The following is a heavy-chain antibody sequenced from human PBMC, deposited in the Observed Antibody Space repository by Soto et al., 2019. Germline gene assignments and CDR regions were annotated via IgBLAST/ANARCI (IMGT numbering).Heavy chain of an antibody. CDR1: GFTFSSYE. CDR2: ISSSGSTI. V-gene: IGHV3-48*03. Sequence: PGGSLRLSCAASGFTFSSYEMNWVLQAPGKGLEWVSYISSSGSTIYYADSVKGRFTIYRDNAKNSLYLQMNSLRAEDTAVYYCARDLQQQLVLARRWFDPWGQGTLVTVSS. D-gene: IGHD6-13*01. J-gene: IGHJ5*02. CDR3: ARDLQQQLVLARRWFDP.